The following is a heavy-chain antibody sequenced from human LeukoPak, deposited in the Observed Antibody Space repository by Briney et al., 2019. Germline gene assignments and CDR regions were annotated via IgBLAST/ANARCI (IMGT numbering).Heavy chain of an antibody. V-gene: IGHV3-30*03. CDR1: GFTFSGYD. J-gene: IGHJ4*02. Sequence: PGGSLRLSCAASGFTFSGYDMHWVRQAPGKGLEWVAVISYDGSNKYYVDSVKGRFTISRDNTKSTLYLQMSSLRPEDTAVYYCARGEGESPGTIDYWGQGILVTVSS. D-gene: IGHD1-14*01. CDR2: ISYDGSNK. CDR3: ARGEGESPGTIDY.